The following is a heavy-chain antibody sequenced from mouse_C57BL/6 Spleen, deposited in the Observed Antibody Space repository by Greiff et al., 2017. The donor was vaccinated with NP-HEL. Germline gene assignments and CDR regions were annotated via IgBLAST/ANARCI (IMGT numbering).Heavy chain of an antibody. CDR1: GFTFSDAW. Sequence: EVKLVESGGGLVQPGGSMKLSCAASGFTFSDAWMDWVRQSPEKGLEWVAEIRNKANNHATYYAESVKGRFTISRDDSKSSVYLQMNSLRAEDTGIYYCTRIYYDYDGYYFDYWGQGTTLTVSS. V-gene: IGHV6-6*01. CDR3: TRIYYDYDGYYFDY. J-gene: IGHJ2*01. CDR2: IRNKANNHAT. D-gene: IGHD2-4*01.